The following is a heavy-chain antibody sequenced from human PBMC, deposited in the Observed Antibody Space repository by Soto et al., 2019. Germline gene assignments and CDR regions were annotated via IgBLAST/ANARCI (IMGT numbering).Heavy chain of an antibody. D-gene: IGHD1-20*01. Sequence: QVQLVQSGAEVKKPGASVKVSCKASGYTFTSYGISWVRQAPGQGLEWMGWISAYNGNTNYAQKLQGRVTRTTDTSTSTPSMELRSLRSDDTAVYYWAREGGNLKSNYYYGMDVWGQGTTVTASS. J-gene: IGHJ6*02. CDR1: GYTFTSYG. V-gene: IGHV1-18*01. CDR2: ISAYNGNT. CDR3: AREGGNLKSNYYYGMDV.